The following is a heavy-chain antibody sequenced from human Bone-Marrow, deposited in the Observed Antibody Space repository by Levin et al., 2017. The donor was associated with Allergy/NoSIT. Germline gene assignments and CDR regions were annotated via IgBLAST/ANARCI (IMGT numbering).Heavy chain of an antibody. J-gene: IGHJ6*02. CDR2: IWHDGKKK. D-gene: IGHD6-19*01. CDR3: VRDSGLYGLDV. V-gene: IGHV3-33*01. CDR1: GFTFTTYG. Sequence: GGSLRLSCATSGFTFTTYGMHWVRQAPDKGLEWVAVIWHDGKKKFHADSVRGRMTISRDNDENTVSLQMKSLTVEDTAVYYCVRDSGLYGLDVWGQGTTVIVSS.